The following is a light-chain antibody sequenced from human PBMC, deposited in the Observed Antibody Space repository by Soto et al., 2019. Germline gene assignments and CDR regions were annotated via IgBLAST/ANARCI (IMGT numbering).Light chain of an antibody. Sequence: EIVMTQSPATLSVSPGERATLSCRASQSISTELAWYQQKPGQPPRLLIYSASTRSTGVPARFTGSETGSEFTLTISGLQSEDFAVYYCHQGHNWPLTFGQETRLEI. J-gene: IGKJ2*01. CDR2: SAS. V-gene: IGKV3-15*01. CDR3: HQGHNWPLT. CDR1: QSISTE.